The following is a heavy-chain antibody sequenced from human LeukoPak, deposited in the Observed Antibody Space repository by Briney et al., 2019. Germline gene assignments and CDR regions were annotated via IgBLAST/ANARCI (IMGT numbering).Heavy chain of an antibody. J-gene: IGHJ4*02. CDR1: GFTFSSYS. CDR3: ATHCSSTSCYDY. CDR2: ISSSSTI. D-gene: IGHD2-2*01. V-gene: IGHV3-48*01. Sequence: GGSLRLSCAASGFTFSSYSMNWVRQAPGKGLEWVSYISSSSTIYYADSVKGRFTISRDNAKNSLYLQMNSLRAEDTAVYYCATHCSSTSCYDYWGQGTLVTVSS.